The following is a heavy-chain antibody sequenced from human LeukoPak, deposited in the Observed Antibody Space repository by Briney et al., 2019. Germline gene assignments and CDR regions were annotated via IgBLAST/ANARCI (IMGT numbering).Heavy chain of an antibody. Sequence: ASVKVSCKASGYTFTAYYMHWVRQAPGQGLEWMGWINPKSGGTEYAQKFQGRVTMTRDTSISTTYMELTSLRSDDTAVYYCARTLMEFDYWGQGPLVTVSS. CDR3: ARTLMEFDY. J-gene: IGHJ4*02. CDR2: INPKSGGT. V-gene: IGHV1-2*02. D-gene: IGHD1-1*01. CDR1: GYTFTAYY.